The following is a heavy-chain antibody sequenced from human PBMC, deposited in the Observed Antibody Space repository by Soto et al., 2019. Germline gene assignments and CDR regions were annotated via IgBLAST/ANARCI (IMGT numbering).Heavy chain of an antibody. CDR3: AHVFNSNSGSYRYFDY. CDR2: IYWDDDK. D-gene: IGHD3-16*02. Sequence: QITLKESGPTLVKPTQTLTLTCRFSGFSLSTSGVGVGWIRQPPGKALEWLALIYWDDDKRYSPSLKSSLTITKDTSKNQVVLTMTNMDPVDTATYYCAHVFNSNSGSYRYFDYWGQGTLVTVSS. J-gene: IGHJ4*02. V-gene: IGHV2-5*02. CDR1: GFSLSTSGVG.